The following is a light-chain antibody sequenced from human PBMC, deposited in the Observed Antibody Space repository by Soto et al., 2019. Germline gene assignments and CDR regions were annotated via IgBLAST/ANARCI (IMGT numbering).Light chain of an antibody. J-gene: IGLJ2*01. CDR2: DNN. V-gene: IGLV1-51*01. CDR3: GTWDNSLNGGI. CDR1: SSNIGNNY. Sequence: QSVLTQPPSVSAAPGQTVTISCSGRSSNIGNNYVSWYQKLPGTAPKLLIYDNNKRPSGIPDRFSGSKSGTSATLGITGLQTGDEADYYCGTWDNSLNGGIFGGGTKLTVL.